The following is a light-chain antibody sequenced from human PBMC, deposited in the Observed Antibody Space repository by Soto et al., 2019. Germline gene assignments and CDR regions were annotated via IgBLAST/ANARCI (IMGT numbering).Light chain of an antibody. V-gene: IGLV2-8*01. CDR2: EVN. J-gene: IGLJ2*01. CDR1: SSDIGAYDY. Sequence: QSALTQPPSASGSPGQSVTISCTGASSDIGAYDYVSWYQQHPGKAPKLIIYEVNRWPSGVPDRFSGSKSGNTASLTVSGLQADDEADYHCSSHAGTNNPVVFGGGTKLTVL. CDR3: SSHAGTNNPVV.